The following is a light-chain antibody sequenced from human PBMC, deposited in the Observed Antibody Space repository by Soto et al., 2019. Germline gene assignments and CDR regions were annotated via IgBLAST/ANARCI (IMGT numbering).Light chain of an antibody. CDR2: DVN. J-gene: IGLJ2*01. CDR3: SSYTSSTTLVV. V-gene: IGLV2-14*01. Sequence: QSALTQPASVSGSPGQSITISCTGTSSDIGAYNYVSWYQQHPGKAPKLMIYDVNNRPSGVSNRFSGSKSGNTASLTISGLQAEDEADYYCSSYTSSTTLVVFGGGTKLTV. CDR1: SSDIGAYNY.